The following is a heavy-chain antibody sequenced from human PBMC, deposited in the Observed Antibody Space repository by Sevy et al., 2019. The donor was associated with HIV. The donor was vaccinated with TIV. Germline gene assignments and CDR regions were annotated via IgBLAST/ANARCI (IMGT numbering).Heavy chain of an antibody. CDR2: INQGGNQK. J-gene: IGHJ4*02. V-gene: IGHV3-7*01. D-gene: IGHD6-13*01. CDR1: GFTFSSYW. CDR3: ARGPSGAAAGRFDS. Sequence: GRSLRLSCAASGFTFSSYWINWIRQAPGEGLEWVANINQGGNQKHYMDSVKGRFTISRDNAENAVYLQMNSLRVEDTAVYYCARGPSGAAAGRFDSWGQGTLVTVSS.